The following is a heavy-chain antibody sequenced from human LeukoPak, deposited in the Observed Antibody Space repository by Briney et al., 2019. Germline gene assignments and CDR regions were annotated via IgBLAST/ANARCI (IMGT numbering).Heavy chain of an antibody. J-gene: IGHJ5*02. V-gene: IGHV4-34*01. CDR2: INHSGST. CDR3: ARGGWMAAARLPWFDP. D-gene: IGHD6-13*01. Sequence: SETLSLTCAGYGVSFSGYYWSWLRQPPGKGLEWIGEINHSGSTNYNPSLKSRVTISVDTSKNQFSLKLSSVTAADTAVYYCARGGWMAAARLPWFDPWGQGTLVTVSS. CDR1: GVSFSGYY.